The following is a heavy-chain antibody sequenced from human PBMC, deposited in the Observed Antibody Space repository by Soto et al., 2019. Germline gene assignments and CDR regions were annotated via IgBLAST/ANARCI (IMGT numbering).Heavy chain of an antibody. Sequence: GGSLRLSCAASGFTFSSYWMHWVRQAPGKGQVWVSRINSDGSSTSYADSVKGRFTISRDNAKNTLYLQMNSLRAEDTAVYYCARDLDDFWSGHDAFDIWGQGTMVTVSS. D-gene: IGHD3-3*01. J-gene: IGHJ3*02. CDR2: INSDGSST. CDR1: GFTFSSYW. V-gene: IGHV3-74*01. CDR3: ARDLDDFWSGHDAFDI.